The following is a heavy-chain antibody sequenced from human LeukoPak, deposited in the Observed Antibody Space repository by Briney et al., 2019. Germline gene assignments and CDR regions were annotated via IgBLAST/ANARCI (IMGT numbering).Heavy chain of an antibody. Sequence: PGGSLRLSCAASGFTFSSYWMHWVRQAPGKGLVWVSRINSDGSSTSYADSVKGRFTISRDNAKNTLYLQMNSLRAEDTAVYHCAKEMATSSRGGDYWGQGTLVTVSS. D-gene: IGHD5-24*01. CDR1: GFTFSSYW. J-gene: IGHJ4*02. V-gene: IGHV3-74*01. CDR3: AKEMATSSRGGDY. CDR2: INSDGSST.